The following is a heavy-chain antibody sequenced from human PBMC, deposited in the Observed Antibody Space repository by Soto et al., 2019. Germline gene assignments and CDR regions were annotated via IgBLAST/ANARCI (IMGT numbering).Heavy chain of an antibody. D-gene: IGHD3-22*01. V-gene: IGHV3-33*01. J-gene: IGHJ4*02. CDR1: GFNFSSYG. CDR2: IWNDGSNE. Sequence: QVQLVESGGGVVQPGGSLRLSCAASGFNFSSYGIHWVRQAPGQGLEWVAIIWNDGSNEYYADSVKCRFTISRDNSKNTVYLQVSKLRAEDTAVYFCARDQTDSGGYSDSWGQGTLVTVSS. CDR3: ARDQTDSGGYSDS.